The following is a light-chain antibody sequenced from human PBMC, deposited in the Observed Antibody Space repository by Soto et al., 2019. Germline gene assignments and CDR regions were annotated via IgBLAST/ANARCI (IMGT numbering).Light chain of an antibody. Sequence: EIVFTQSPSTLSLSPWERATLSCMASQSVSSYLAWYQQKPGQAPRLLIYDASNRATGIPARFSGSGSGTDFTLTISSLEPEDFAVYYCQQRSNWPPWTFGQGTKVDIK. J-gene: IGKJ1*01. V-gene: IGKV3-11*01. CDR1: QSVSSY. CDR2: DAS. CDR3: QQRSNWPPWT.